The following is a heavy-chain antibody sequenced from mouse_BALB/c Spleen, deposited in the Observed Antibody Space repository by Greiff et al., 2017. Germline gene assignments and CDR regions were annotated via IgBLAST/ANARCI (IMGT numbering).Heavy chain of an antibody. CDR3: ARITTDFDY. V-gene: IGHV1-69*02. CDR1: GYTFTSYW. J-gene: IGHJ2*01. Sequence: QVQLQQPGAELVKPGASVKLSCKASGYTFTSYWMHWVKQRPGQGLEWIGEIDPSDSYTNYNQKFKGKATLTVDKSSSTAYMQLSSLTSEDSAVYYCARITTDFDYWGQGTTLTVSS. D-gene: IGHD1-1*01. CDR2: IDPSDSYT.